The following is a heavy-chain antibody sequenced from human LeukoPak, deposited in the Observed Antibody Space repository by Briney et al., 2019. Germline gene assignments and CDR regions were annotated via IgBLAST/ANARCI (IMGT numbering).Heavy chain of an antibody. V-gene: IGHV1-18*01. Sequence: ASVKVSCKASGYTFTSYGISWVRQAPGQGLEWMGWISAYNGNTNYAQKLQGRVTMTTDTSTSTAYMELRSLRSDDTAVYYCARGVSLRGSVSYYSDYWGQGTLVTVSS. J-gene: IGHJ4*02. CDR3: ARGVSLRGSVSYYSDY. CDR1: GYTFTSYG. CDR2: ISAYNGNT. D-gene: IGHD3-10*01.